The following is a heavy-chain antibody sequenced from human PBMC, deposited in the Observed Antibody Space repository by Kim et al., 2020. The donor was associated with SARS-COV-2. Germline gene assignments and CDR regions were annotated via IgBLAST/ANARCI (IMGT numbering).Heavy chain of an antibody. CDR3: ARRVIFGVDPYYYYYGMDV. V-gene: IGHV6-1*01. Sequence: SQTLSLTCAISGDSVSSNSAAWNWIRQSPSRGLEWLGRTYYRSKWYNDYAVSVKSRITINPDTSKNQFSLQLNSVTPEDTAVYYCARRVIFGVDPYYYYYGMDVWGQGTTVTVSS. J-gene: IGHJ6*02. CDR1: GDSVSSNSAA. D-gene: IGHD3-3*01. CDR2: TYYRSKWYN.